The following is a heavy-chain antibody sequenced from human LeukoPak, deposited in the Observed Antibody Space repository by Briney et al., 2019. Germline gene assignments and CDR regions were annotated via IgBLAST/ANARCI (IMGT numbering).Heavy chain of an antibody. V-gene: IGHV3-30-3*01. CDR2: ISYDGSNK. D-gene: IGHD3-10*01. Sequence: GGSLRLSCAASGFTFSSYAMHWVRQAPGKGLEWVAVISYDGSNKYYADSVKGRFTISRDNSKNTLYLQMDSLRAEDTAVYYCAKSGPPRWGIWFGEYWGQGTLVAVSS. CDR3: AKSGPPRWGIWFGEY. J-gene: IGHJ4*02. CDR1: GFTFSSYA.